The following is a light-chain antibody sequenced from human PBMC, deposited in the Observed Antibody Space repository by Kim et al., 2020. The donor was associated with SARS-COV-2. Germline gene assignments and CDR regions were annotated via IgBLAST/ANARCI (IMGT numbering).Light chain of an antibody. CDR3: QQRSSWVYT. CDR1: QSVGSF. Sequence: EFVLTQSPATLSLSPGERATLSCRASQSVGSFLAWYQQKPGRAPRLLIYDASNRATGIPVRFSGSGSGTDFTLTISSLEPEDFAVYYCQQRSSWVYTFGQGTKLEIK. J-gene: IGKJ2*01. V-gene: IGKV3-11*01. CDR2: DAS.